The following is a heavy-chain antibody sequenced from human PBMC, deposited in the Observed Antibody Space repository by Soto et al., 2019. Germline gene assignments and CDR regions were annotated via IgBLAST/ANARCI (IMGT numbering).Heavy chain of an antibody. V-gene: IGHV1-2*04. Sequence: ASVKVSCKASGYTFTGYYMHWVRQAPGQGLEWMGWINPNSGGTNYAQKFQGWVTMTRDTSTSTAYMELSRLRSDDTAVYYCARAPLEIAAASTPTNLTEYHWFDPWGQGTLVTVSS. J-gene: IGHJ5*02. CDR2: INPNSGGT. CDR1: GYTFTGYY. CDR3: ARAPLEIAAASTPTNLTEYHWFDP. D-gene: IGHD6-13*01.